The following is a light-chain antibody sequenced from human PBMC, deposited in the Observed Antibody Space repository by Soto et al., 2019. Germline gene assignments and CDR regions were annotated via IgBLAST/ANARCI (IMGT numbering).Light chain of an antibody. J-gene: IGLJ1*01. CDR1: SSDVGGYNY. CDR3: ISYTSSSTPYV. CDR2: DVT. Sequence: QSALTQPASVSGSPGQSITISCTGTSSDVGGYNYVSWYQQHPVKAPKLMIYDVTNRPSGVSDRFSGSKSDNTASLTISGLQAEDEADYYCISYTSSSTPYVFGTGTKLTVL. V-gene: IGLV2-14*01.